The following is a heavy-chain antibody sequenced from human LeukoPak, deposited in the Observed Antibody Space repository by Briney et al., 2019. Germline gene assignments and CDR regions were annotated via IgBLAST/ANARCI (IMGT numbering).Heavy chain of an antibody. D-gene: IGHD2-2*03. CDR3: ATGSCSATSRSRYLDY. V-gene: IGHV3-30*02. CDR1: GFTFSNYD. Sequence: PGGSLRLSCAASGFTFSNYDMRWVRQAPGKGLEWVAFIRNDGSNEYYADSVKGRFTVSRDNSQNTQYLQMNSLRPEDTALYYCATGSCSATSRSRYLDYWGQGTLVTVSS. J-gene: IGHJ4*02. CDR2: IRNDGSNE.